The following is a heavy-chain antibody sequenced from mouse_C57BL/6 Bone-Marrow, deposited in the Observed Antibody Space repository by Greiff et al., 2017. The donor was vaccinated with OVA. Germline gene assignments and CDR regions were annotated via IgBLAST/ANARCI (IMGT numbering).Heavy chain of an antibody. CDR2: ISNGGGST. Sequence: EVKLVESGGGLVQPGGSPKLSCAASGFTFSDFYMYWIRQTPEKRLEWVAYISNGGGSTYYPDTVKGRFTISRDNAKNTLYLQMSRLKSEDTAMYYCARLDAMDYWGQGTSVTVSS. CDR1: GFTFSDFY. CDR3: ARLDAMDY. V-gene: IGHV5-12*01. J-gene: IGHJ4*01.